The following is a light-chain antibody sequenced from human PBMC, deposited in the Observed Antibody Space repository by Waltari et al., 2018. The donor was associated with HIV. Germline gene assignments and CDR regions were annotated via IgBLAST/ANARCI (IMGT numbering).Light chain of an antibody. CDR1: QDISKY. Sequence: IQLTQSPSSLSASVGDRVTITCQASQDISKYLNWYQQKPGKAPKLLIYDASNLETGVPSRFSGSGSGTDFTFTISSLQPEDIATYYCQQYDNLPFTFGPGTKVDIK. CDR2: DAS. CDR3: QQYDNLPFT. V-gene: IGKV1-33*01. J-gene: IGKJ3*01.